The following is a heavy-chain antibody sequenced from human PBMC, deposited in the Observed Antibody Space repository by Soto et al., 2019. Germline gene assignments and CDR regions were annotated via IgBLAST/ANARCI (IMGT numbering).Heavy chain of an antibody. V-gene: IGHV1-69*13. Sequence: VASVKVSCKASGGTFSSYAISWVRQAPGQGLEWMGGIIPIFGTANYAQKFQGRVTITADESTSTAYMELSSLRSEDTAVYYCARLGVVITSYYYGMDVWGQGTTVTVSS. CDR3: ARLGVVITSYYYGMDV. D-gene: IGHD3-22*01. CDR1: GGTFSSYA. CDR2: IIPIFGTA. J-gene: IGHJ6*02.